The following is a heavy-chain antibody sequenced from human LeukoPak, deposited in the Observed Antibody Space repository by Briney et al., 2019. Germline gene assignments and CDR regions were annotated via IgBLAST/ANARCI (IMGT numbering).Heavy chain of an antibody. D-gene: IGHD3-10*01. CDR2: VYYSGST. CDR3: ARVYIVRGVIVSGGFDY. CDR1: GYSISSGYY. Sequence: SETLSLTCTVSGYSISSGYYWGWIRQPPGKGLEWIGTVYYSGSTYYNPSLKSRVTISVDTSKNQFSLKLSSVTAADTAVYYCARVYIVRGVIVSGGFDYWGQGTLVTVSS. V-gene: IGHV4-38-2*02. J-gene: IGHJ4*02.